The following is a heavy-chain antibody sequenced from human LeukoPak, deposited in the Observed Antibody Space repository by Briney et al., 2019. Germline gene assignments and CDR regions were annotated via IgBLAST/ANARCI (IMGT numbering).Heavy chain of an antibody. CDR3: AKSYGSGVYFDY. CDR1: GFTFSSYG. J-gene: IGHJ4*02. D-gene: IGHD3-10*01. CDR2: IWYGGSNK. V-gene: IGHV3-30*02. Sequence: GGSLRLSCAASGFTFSSYGMHWVRQAPGKGLEWVAVIWYGGSNKYYADSVKGRFTISRDNSKNTLYLQMNSLRAEDTAVYYCAKSYGSGVYFDYWGQGTLVTVSS.